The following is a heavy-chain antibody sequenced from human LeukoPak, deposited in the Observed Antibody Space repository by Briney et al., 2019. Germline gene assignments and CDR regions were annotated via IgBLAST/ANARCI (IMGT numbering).Heavy chain of an antibody. V-gene: IGHV3-23*01. CDR1: GFTFNKFA. Sequence: GGSLRLSCAAPGFTFNKFAMSWVRQAPGEGLEWVSGIIENGGETYYADSVRGRFTISRDNSKNTLYLQMNSLRAEDTAVYYCAKDYEYNSNTWYFHWGRGTLVSVSS. D-gene: IGHD6-13*01. J-gene: IGHJ4*02. CDR3: AKDYEYNSNTWYFH. CDR2: IIENGGET.